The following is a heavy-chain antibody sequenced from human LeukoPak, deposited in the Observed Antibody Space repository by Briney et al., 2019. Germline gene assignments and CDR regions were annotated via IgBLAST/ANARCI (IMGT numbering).Heavy chain of an antibody. CDR2: ISGSGGST. D-gene: IGHD3-16*01. Sequence: PGGSLRLSCAASGFTFSSYAMSWVRQAPGKGLEWVSAISGSGGSTYYADSVKGRFTISRDNSKNTLYLQMNSLRAEDTAVYYRAKDHVGRGGLDYWGQGTLVTVSS. CDR3: AKDHVGRGGLDY. CDR1: GFTFSSYA. V-gene: IGHV3-23*01. J-gene: IGHJ4*02.